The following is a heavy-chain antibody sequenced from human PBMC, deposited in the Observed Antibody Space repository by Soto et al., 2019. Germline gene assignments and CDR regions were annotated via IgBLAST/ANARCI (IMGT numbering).Heavy chain of an antibody. CDR3: ARDKVGYYDSSGYYRVSVPPDYYYGMDV. V-gene: IGHV1-69*01. J-gene: IGHJ6*02. CDR1: GGTFSSYA. Sequence: QVQLVQSGAEVKKPGSSVKVSCKASGGTFSSYAISWVRQAPGQGLEWMGGIIPIFGTANYEQKFQGRVTITADESTRTAYMELSSLRSEDTAVYYCARDKVGYYDSSGYYRVSVPPDYYYGMDVWGQGTTVTVSS. CDR2: IIPIFGTA. D-gene: IGHD3-22*01.